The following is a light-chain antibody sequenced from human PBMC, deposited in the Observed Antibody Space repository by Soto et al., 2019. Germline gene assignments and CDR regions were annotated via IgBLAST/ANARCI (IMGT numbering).Light chain of an antibody. J-gene: IGLJ2*01. CDR1: SSNIGSNT. CDR2: SNN. V-gene: IGLV1-44*01. CDR3: AAWDDSLNGVV. Sequence: QLVLTQPPLASGTPGQRVTISCSGSSSNIGSNTVNWYQQLPGTAPKLLIYSNNHRPSGVPDRFSGSKSGTSASLAISGLQSEDEADYYCAAWDDSLNGVVFGGGTKLTVL.